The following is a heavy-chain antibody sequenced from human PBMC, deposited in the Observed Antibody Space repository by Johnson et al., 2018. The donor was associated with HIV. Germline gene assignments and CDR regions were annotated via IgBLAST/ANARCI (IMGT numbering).Heavy chain of an antibody. CDR1: GFTFSSYG. CDR3: ARGGDGYNSRFREPFGAFDI. D-gene: IGHD5-24*01. CDR2: IWYDGSNK. Sequence: QVQLVESGGGVVQPGRSLRLSCAASGFTFSSYGMHWVRQAPGKGLEWVAVIWYDGSNKYYADSVKGRFTISRANAKNSLYLQMNSLRAEDTAVYYCARGGDGYNSRFREPFGAFDIWGQGTMVTVSS. J-gene: IGHJ3*02. V-gene: IGHV3-33*01.